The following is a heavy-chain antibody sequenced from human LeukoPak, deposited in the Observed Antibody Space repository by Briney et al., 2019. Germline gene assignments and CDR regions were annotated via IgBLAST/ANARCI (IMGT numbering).Heavy chain of an antibody. CDR2: IKDDGSKT. Sequence: GGSLRLSCAASGFNFGTYWMSWVRQAPGKGLEWVANIKDDGSKTYYVDSVKGRFTISRDNAKNSLYLQMNSLRAEDTALYYCAKDMGLRVDGYNLIDYWGQGTLVTVSS. CDR1: GFNFGTYW. V-gene: IGHV3-7*03. CDR3: AKDMGLRVDGYNLIDY. J-gene: IGHJ4*02. D-gene: IGHD5-24*01.